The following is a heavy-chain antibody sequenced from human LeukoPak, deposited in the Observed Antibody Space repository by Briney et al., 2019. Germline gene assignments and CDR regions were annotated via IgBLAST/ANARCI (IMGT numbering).Heavy chain of an antibody. J-gene: IGHJ4*02. V-gene: IGHV3-23*01. CDR1: GITLSNYG. D-gene: IGHD3-16*02. CDR2: LRGSAGGP. CDR3: AKRGVVVRVFLVGFNKEAYYFDS. Sequence: GGSLRLSCGVSGITLSNYGISWVHQAPGKGLQWVAGLRGSAGGPNYADSVKGRFTISRDNSKNTLFLQMDRLRAEDTAVYFCAKRGVVVRVFLVGFNKEAYYFDSWGQGAQVTVSS.